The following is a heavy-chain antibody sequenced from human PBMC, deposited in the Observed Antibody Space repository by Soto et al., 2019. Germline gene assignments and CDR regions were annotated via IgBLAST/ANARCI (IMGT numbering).Heavy chain of an antibody. J-gene: IGHJ5*02. D-gene: IGHD5-12*01. CDR2: ISGDGTSE. Sequence: QVQLVESGGGVVQPGGSLRLSCTASGFTFNNHGIHWVRQAPGKGLEWVAVISGDGTSEYYADFVKGRFTISRDNSKNTLYLQMNSLRTEDTAVYFCAKGCGRGYDLCGSWGQGTLVTVSS. CDR3: AKGCGRGYDLCGS. V-gene: IGHV3-30*18. CDR1: GFTFNNHG.